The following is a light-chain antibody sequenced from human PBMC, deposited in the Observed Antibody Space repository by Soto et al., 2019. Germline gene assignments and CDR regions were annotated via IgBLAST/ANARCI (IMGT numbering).Light chain of an antibody. V-gene: IGKV1-39*01. CDR1: QSIRTY. CDR2: ATS. Sequence: DIQMTQSPSSLSASVGDRVTITCRASQSIRTYLNWYQQKPGKAPKVLISATSNLQSGVPSRFSGSGSGTDFTLTISSLQPEDFGTYYCQQSYSTPRTFGQGTKMDIK. CDR3: QQSYSTPRT. J-gene: IGKJ1*01.